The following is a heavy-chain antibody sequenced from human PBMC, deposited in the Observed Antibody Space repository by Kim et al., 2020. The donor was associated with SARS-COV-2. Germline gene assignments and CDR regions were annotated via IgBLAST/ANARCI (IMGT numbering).Heavy chain of an antibody. Sequence: KYYADSVKGRFTISRDNSKNTLYLQMNSLRAEDTAVYYCATSLNPGYFDYWGQGTLVTVSS. CDR3: ATSLNPGYFDY. CDR2: K. J-gene: IGHJ4*02. V-gene: IGHV3-66*01.